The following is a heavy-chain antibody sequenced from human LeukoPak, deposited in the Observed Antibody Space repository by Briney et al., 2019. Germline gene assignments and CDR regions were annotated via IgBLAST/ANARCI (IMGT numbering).Heavy chain of an antibody. Sequence: SETLSLTCAVYGGSFSGYYWCWIRQPPGKGLEWIGETNHNGSTNCNPSLKSRVTISVDTSKNQFSLKLSSVTAADTAVYYCARGLGGYGSGPWFDPWGQGTLVTVSS. CDR3: ARGLGGYGSGPWFDP. CDR1: GGSFSGYY. CDR2: TNHNGST. V-gene: IGHV4-34*01. D-gene: IGHD3-10*01. J-gene: IGHJ5*02.